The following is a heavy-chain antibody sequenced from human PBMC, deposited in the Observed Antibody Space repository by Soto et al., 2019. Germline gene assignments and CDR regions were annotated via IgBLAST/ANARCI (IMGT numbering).Heavy chain of an antibody. V-gene: IGHV4-34*01. Sequence: QVQLQQWGAGLLKPSETLSLTCAVYGGSFSGYYWSWIRQPPGKGLEWIGEINHSGSTNYNPSIKSRVTISVDTSKNQFSLKLSSVTAADTAVYYCARVHNIAYYFDYWGQGTLVTVSS. J-gene: IGHJ4*02. D-gene: IGHD1-20*01. CDR2: INHSGST. CDR1: GGSFSGYY. CDR3: ARVHNIAYYFDY.